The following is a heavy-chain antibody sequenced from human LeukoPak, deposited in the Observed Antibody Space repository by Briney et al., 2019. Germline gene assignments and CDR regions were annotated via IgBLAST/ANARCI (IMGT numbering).Heavy chain of an antibody. J-gene: IGHJ6*02. Sequence: GGSLRLSCAASGFPFSSYGMHWVRQAPGKGLEWVALIWFDGSNKYYADSVKGRFTISRDNSKNTLYLQMNSLRAEDTAVYYCARDQHYYYYDMDVWSQGTTVTVSS. V-gene: IGHV3-33*01. CDR1: GFPFSSYG. CDR2: IWFDGSNK. CDR3: ARDQHYYYYDMDV.